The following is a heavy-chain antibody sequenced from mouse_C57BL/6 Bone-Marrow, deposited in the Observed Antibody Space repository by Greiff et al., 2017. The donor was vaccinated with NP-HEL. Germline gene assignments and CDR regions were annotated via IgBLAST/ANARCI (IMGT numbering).Heavy chain of an antibody. CDR2: FYPGRGSI. CDR3: ARHTITTVYAMDY. V-gene: IGHV1-62-2*01. CDR1: GYTFTAST. Sequence: VKLMESGAELVKPGASVKLSCKASGYTFTASTIHWVKQRSGQGLEWIGWFYPGRGSIKYTEKFKDKATLTADKSSSTVYMELSRLTSEDSAVYFCARHTITTVYAMDYWGQGTSVTVSS. D-gene: IGHD1-1*01. J-gene: IGHJ4*01.